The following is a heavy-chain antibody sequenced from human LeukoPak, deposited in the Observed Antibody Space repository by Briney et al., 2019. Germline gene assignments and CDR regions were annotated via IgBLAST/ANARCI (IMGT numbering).Heavy chain of an antibody. Sequence: PSGTLSLTCAVSGASISSSNWLSWVRQPPGKGLEWIGEIYHSGSTNYNPSLKSRVTISVDNSKNQFSLKLSSVTAADTAVYYCARDSSGIAAAGINCWGQGTLVTVSS. CDR1: GASISSSNW. V-gene: IGHV4-4*02. CDR3: ARDSSGIAAAGINC. CDR2: IYHSGST. J-gene: IGHJ4*02. D-gene: IGHD6-13*01.